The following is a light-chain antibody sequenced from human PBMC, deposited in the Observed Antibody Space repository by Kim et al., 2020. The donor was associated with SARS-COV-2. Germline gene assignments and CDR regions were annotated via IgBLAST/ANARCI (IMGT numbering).Light chain of an antibody. J-gene: IGLJ3*02. V-gene: IGLV7-46*01. CDR2: DAT. Sequence: PGGTVTLTCGSSTGPVTFGHFPYWFQQNPGHGPKTLIYDATSKHSWTPARFSGSLLGGKAALTLSGAQPEDEADYYCWLSHSGVRVFGGGTQLTVL. CDR1: TGPVTFGHF. CDR3: WLSHSGVRV.